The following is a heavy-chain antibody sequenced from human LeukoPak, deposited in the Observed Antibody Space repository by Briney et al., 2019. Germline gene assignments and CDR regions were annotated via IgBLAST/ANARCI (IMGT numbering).Heavy chain of an antibody. CDR3: ARDPYSSGVGGNFDY. D-gene: IGHD6-19*01. J-gene: IGHJ4*02. CDR2: ISYDGSNK. CDR1: GFTFSSYG. V-gene: IGHV3-30*19. Sequence: GGSLRLSCATSGFTFSSYGMHWVRQAPGKGLEWVAIISYDGSNKYYADSVKGRFTISRDNSKNTLYLQMNSLRAEDTAVYYCARDPYSSGVGGNFDYWGQGTLVTVSS.